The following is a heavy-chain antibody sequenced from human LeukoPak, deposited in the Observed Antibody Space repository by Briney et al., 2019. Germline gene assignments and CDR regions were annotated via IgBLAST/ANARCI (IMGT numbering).Heavy chain of an antibody. CDR1: GFTFSSYA. CDR3: AKDYYGSGSYYRPRDY. CDR2: ISGSGGST. V-gene: IGHV3-23*01. J-gene: IGHJ4*02. Sequence: GGSLRLSCAASGFTFSSYAMSWVRQAPGKGLEWVSAISGSGGSTYYADSVKGRFTISRDNSKNTPYLQMNSLRAEDTAVYYCAKDYYGSGSYYRPRDYWGQGTLDTVSS. D-gene: IGHD3-10*01.